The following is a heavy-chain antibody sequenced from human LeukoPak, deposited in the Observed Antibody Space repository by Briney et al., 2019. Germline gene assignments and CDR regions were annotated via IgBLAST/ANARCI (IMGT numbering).Heavy chain of an antibody. CDR3: AKDRYGSGSNWLDP. CDR2: ILHDGSKA. Sequence: GGSLRLSCGASGFIFSSYAMHWVRQAPGKGLEWLTFILHDGSKAYYADSINGRFTISRDNSNNTLFLQMNSLRTEDTAVYYCAKDRYGSGSNWLDPWGQGTLVTVSS. CDR1: GFIFSSYA. J-gene: IGHJ5*02. D-gene: IGHD3-10*01. V-gene: IGHV3-30*18.